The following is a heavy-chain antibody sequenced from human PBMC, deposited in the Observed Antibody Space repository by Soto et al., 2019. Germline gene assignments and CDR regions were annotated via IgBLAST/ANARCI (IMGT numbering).Heavy chain of an antibody. CDR2: MNPNSGNT. CDR1: GYTFSSYD. V-gene: IGHV1-8*01. D-gene: IGHD6-13*01. Sequence: ASVKVSCKASGYTFSSYDINWVRQATGQGLEWMGWMNPNSGNTGYGQKFQGRVTMTRTTPTSTAYMELSSLRSEDTAVYYCAREHSSSWRFDYWGQGTLVTVSS. J-gene: IGHJ4*02. CDR3: AREHSSSWRFDY.